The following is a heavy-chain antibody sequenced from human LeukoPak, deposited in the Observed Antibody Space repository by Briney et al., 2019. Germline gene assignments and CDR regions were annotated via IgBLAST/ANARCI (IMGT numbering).Heavy chain of an antibody. CDR3: ARDIVATIDDYYYGMDV. V-gene: IGHV1-69*04. Sequence: SVKVSCKASGGTFSSYAISWVRQAPGQGLEWMGRIIPILGIANYAQKFQGRVTITADKSTSTAYMELGSLRSEDTAVYYCARDIVATIDDYYYGMDVWGQGTTVTVSS. CDR2: IIPILGIA. J-gene: IGHJ6*02. D-gene: IGHD5-12*01. CDR1: GGTFSSYA.